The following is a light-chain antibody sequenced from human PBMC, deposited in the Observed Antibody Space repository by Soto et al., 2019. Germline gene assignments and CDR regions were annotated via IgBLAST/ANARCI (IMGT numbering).Light chain of an antibody. CDR2: LGS. CDR1: QSLLHTNGYNY. J-gene: IGKJ2*01. V-gene: IGKV2-28*01. Sequence: DIVMTQSPPSLPVTPGESASISCRSSQSLLHTNGYNYLDWFLQKPGQSPQLLIYLGSNRASGVPDRFSGSGSGTAFTLKISRVGAEDVGVYYCMQALQTPYTFGQGTTLEIK. CDR3: MQALQTPYT.